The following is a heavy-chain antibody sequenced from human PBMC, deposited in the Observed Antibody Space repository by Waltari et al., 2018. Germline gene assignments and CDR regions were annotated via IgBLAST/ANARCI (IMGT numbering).Heavy chain of an antibody. D-gene: IGHD6-19*01. CDR1: GFTFSSYA. J-gene: IGHJ5*01. CDR3: AKEGGRWLVANWFDF. V-gene: IGHV3-23*01. Sequence: EVQLLESGGGLVQPGGSLRLSCAASGFTFSSYAMSWVRQAPGKGLEWVSGISGSGESTYYGETVEGRFTITRDNSKNTLYLQMSSLRGDDTGMYYCAKEGGRWLVANWFDFWGQGTLVTVSS. CDR2: ISGSGEST.